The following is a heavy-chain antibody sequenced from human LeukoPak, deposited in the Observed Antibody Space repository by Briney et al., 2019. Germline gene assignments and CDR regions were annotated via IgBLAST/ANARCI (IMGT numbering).Heavy chain of an antibody. Sequence: ASVKVSCKASGYSFTTYHIHWVRQAPGQGLEWMGIIKDSGTTIYPQKFQGRVTMTRDTSTSTVYMEVSSLRSEDTAVYYCARNGVEQQLVYFDYWGQGTLVTVSS. D-gene: IGHD6-13*01. CDR2: IKDSGTT. CDR1: GYSFTTYH. V-gene: IGHV1-46*01. J-gene: IGHJ4*02. CDR3: ARNGVEQQLVYFDY.